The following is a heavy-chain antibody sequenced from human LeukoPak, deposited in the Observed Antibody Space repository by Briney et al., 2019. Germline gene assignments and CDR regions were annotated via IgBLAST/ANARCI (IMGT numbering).Heavy chain of an antibody. Sequence: PSETLSLTCAVYGGSFSGYYWSWIRQPPGKGLEWIGEINHSGSTNYNPSLKSRVTISVDTSKNQFSLKLSSVTAADTAVYYCAREGSLSGHLDYWGQRTLVTVSS. CDR1: GGSFSGYY. J-gene: IGHJ4*02. CDR3: AREGSLSGHLDY. D-gene: IGHD2-15*01. V-gene: IGHV4-34*01. CDR2: INHSGST.